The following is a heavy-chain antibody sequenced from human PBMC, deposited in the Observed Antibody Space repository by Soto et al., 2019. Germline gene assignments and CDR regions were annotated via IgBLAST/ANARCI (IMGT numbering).Heavy chain of an antibody. V-gene: IGHV3-33*01. D-gene: IGHD2-21*02. CDR3: ARLLGGNSFGYFDL. J-gene: IGHJ2*01. CDR1: GMTFSSYG. Sequence: QVQLVESGGGVVQPGRSLRLSCAASGMTFSSYGMYWVRQAPGKGLEWVTVIWFDGSNKYYADSVKGRFTISRDNXXNTLFLQMNSLRADDTAVYYCARLLGGNSFGYFDLWCRGTLVTVSS. CDR2: IWFDGSNK.